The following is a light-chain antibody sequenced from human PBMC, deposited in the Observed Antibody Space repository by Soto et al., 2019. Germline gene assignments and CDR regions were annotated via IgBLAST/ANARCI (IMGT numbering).Light chain of an antibody. CDR2: DAS. CDR3: ELYESYSGT. Sequence: AVEITLTQYSLFASVGDRVTITCRASQGIRNDLGWYQQKPGIAPDLLIYDASTLESGVPSRFSGSVSGTEFTLTISSLQPEDFTTYSCELYESYSGTSGQGT. CDR1: QGIRND. J-gene: IGKJ1*01. V-gene: IGKV1-13*02.